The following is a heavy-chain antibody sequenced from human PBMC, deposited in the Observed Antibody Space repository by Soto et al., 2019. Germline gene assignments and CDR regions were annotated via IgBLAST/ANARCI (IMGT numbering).Heavy chain of an antibody. J-gene: IGHJ5*02. CDR2: INHSGST. V-gene: IGHV4-34*01. D-gene: IGHD6-19*01. CDR1: GGSFSGYY. CDR3: AREKQWLVRSWFDP. Sequence: SETLSLTCAVYGGSFSGYYWSWIRQPPGKGLEWIGEINHSGSTNYSPSLKSRVTISVDTSKNQFSLKLRSVTAADTAVYYCAREKQWLVRSWFDPWGQGTLVTVSS.